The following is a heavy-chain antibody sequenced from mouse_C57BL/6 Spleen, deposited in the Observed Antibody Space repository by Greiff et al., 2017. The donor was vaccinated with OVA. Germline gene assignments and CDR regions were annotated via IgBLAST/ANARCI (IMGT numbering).Heavy chain of an antibody. CDR2: INPSSGYT. CDR3: ARSRGGLTGTDYYAMDY. D-gene: IGHD4-1*01. V-gene: IGHV1-7*01. Sequence: QVQLKQSGAELAKPGASVKLSCKASGYTFTSYWMHWVKQRPGQGLEWIGYINPSSGYTKYNQKFKDKATLTADKSSSTAYMQLSSLTYEDSAVYYCARSRGGLTGTDYYAMDYWGQGTSVTVSS. J-gene: IGHJ4*01. CDR1: GYTFTSYW.